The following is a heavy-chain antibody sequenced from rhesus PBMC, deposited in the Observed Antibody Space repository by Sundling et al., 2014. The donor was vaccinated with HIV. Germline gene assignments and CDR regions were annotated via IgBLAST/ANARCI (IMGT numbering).Heavy chain of an antibody. V-gene: IGHV4-160*01. CDR1: GASISSYW. CDR2: IYSGGSN. CDR3: GKRDYYSGSSTTH. Sequence: QVQLQESGPGLVNPSETLPLTCTVSGASISSYWWSWIRQPPGKGLQWIGTIYSGGSNYLYPSLKSRVTLSVDMSKSQFSLNLRSVTTADTAVYFCGKRDYYSGSSTTHWGQGVLVTVSS. J-gene: IGHJ4*01. D-gene: IGHD3-16*01.